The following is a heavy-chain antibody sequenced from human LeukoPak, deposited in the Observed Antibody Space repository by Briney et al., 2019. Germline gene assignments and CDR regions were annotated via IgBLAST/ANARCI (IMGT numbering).Heavy chain of an antibody. CDR3: ARASTFRGVADHDY. V-gene: IGHV1-2*02. Sequence: AASVKVSCKASGGTFSSYAISWVRQAPGQGLEWMGWINPNTGGTNYAQIFQGRVTMTRDTSISTAYMELSSLRSDDTAVYYCARASTFRGVADHDYWGQGTLVTVSS. CDR2: INPNTGGT. J-gene: IGHJ4*02. CDR1: GGTFSSYA. D-gene: IGHD3-16*01.